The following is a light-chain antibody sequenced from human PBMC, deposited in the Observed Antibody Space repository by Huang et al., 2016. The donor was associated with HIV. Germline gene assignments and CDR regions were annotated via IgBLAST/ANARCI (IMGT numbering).Light chain of an antibody. V-gene: IGKV2-30*01. CDR3: MQGTHWPGT. CDR1: QSLLSSDGDHF. Sequence: VVMTQAPPSLPVTLGQPASIFCKSSQSLLSSDGDHFLNWFPQRPGQSPRRLMSQVSILDAGVPLRFSGSGSGTLFTLRINPVEAEDVAIYYCMQGTHWPGTFGPGTKMDI. CDR2: QVS. J-gene: IGKJ1*01.